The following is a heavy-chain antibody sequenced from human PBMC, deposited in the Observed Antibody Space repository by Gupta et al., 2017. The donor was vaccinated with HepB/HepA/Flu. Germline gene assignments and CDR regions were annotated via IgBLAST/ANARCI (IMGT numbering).Heavy chain of an antibody. D-gene: IGHD6-19*01. CDR2: IIPILGIA. CDR3: AREPRRYSSGWYVSINGMDV. J-gene: IGHJ6*02. Sequence: QVQLVQSGAEVKKPGSSVKVSCKASGGTFSSYAISWVRQAPGQGLEWMGRIIPILGIANYAQKFQGRVTITADKSTSTAYMELSSLRSEDTAVYYCAREPRRYSSGWYVSINGMDVWGQGTTVTVSS. V-gene: IGHV1-69*04. CDR1: GGTFSSYA.